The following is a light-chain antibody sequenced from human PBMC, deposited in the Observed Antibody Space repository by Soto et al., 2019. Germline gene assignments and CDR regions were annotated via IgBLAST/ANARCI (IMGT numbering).Light chain of an antibody. V-gene: IGKV1-39*01. CDR2: GAS. CDR3: QQSYSTPYT. J-gene: IGKJ2*01. Sequence: IQMTQTPPSLSLSVGDRVTITCRASQDISNSLNWYQQKPGKSPRALIYGASSLESGVPSRFSGRGSGTDFTLSISSLQPEDFATYFCQQSYSTPYTFGQGTSLRIK. CDR1: QDISNS.